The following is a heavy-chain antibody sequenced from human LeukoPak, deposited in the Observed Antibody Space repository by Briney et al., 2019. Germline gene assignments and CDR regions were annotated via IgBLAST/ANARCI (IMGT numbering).Heavy chain of an antibody. J-gene: IGHJ3*02. CDR3: TRAQYSASSGSTDDALDI. V-gene: IGHV3-21*01. CDR2: ISSSSSYI. CDR1: GFTFSTYS. D-gene: IGHD3-22*01. Sequence: GGSLRLSCAASGFTFSTYSMNWVRQAPGKGLEWVSSISSSSSYIYYADSVKGRFTISRDNAENSLYLQMNSLRVEDTAVYYCTRAQYSASSGSTDDALDIWGQGTMVTVSS.